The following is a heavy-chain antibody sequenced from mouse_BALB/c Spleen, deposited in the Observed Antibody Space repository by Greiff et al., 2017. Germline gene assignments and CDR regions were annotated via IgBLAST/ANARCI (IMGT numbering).Heavy chain of an antibody. J-gene: IGHJ3*01. CDR1: GFTFSSFG. CDR2: ISSGSSTI. Sequence: EVQLVESGGGLVQPGGSRKLSCAASGFTFSSFGMHWVRQAPEKGLEWVAYISSGSSTIYYADTVKGRFTISRDNPKNTLFLQMTSLRSEDTAMYYCARRGEVGRGFAYWGQGTLVTVSA. CDR3: ARRGEVGRGFAY. V-gene: IGHV5-17*02. D-gene: IGHD4-1*01.